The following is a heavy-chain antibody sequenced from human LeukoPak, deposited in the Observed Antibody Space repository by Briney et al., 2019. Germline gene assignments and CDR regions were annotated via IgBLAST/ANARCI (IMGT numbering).Heavy chain of an antibody. CDR2: ISAYNGNT. CDR3: ARVPRPFYDILTGYWIDYYYYYMDV. CDR1: GYTFTSYG. J-gene: IGHJ6*03. D-gene: IGHD3-9*01. V-gene: IGHV1-18*01. Sequence: GASVKVFCKASGYTFTSYGISWVRQAPGQGLECMGWISAYNGNTNYAQKLQGRVTMTTDTSTSTAYMELRSLRSDDTAVYYCARVPRPFYDILTGYWIDYYYYYMDVWGKGTTVTISS.